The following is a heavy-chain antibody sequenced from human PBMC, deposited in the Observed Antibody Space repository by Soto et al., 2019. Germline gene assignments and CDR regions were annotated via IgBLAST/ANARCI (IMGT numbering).Heavy chain of an antibody. Sequence: QVQLQESGPGLVKPSETLSLTCTVSGASISNYYWSWIRQPAGKGLEWIGRIYASGNTNYNPSLKKRGTIAVDKAQNPVSLNLDSVTAADTAVYYCARESRSAAGTVEYWGQGTLVTVSS. CDR1: GASISNYY. D-gene: IGHD6-13*01. J-gene: IGHJ4*02. V-gene: IGHV4-4*07. CDR3: ARESRSAAGTVEY. CDR2: IYASGNT.